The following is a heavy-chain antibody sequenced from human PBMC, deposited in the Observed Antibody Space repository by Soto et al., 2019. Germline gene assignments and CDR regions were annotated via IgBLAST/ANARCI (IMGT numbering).Heavy chain of an antibody. Sequence: GGSLRLSCAASGFAFDDYGMHWVRQAPGKGLEWVAVITYDGSFQYYADSVKGRFTISRDNSKNTLFLPLNTLKPEDTAVYHCAKDRVGGTFYTPLGFWGQGTLVTVSS. V-gene: IGHV3-30*18. CDR1: GFAFDDYG. D-gene: IGHD1-7*01. J-gene: IGHJ4*02. CDR3: AKDRVGGTFYTPLGF. CDR2: ITYDGSFQ.